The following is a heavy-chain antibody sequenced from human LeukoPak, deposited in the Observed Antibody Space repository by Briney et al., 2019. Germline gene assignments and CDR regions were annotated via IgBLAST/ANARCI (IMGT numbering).Heavy chain of an antibody. J-gene: IGHJ4*02. D-gene: IGHD3-3*01. V-gene: IGHV3-23*01. CDR1: GFTSSSYA. Sequence: GGSLRLSCAASGFTSSSYAMSWVRQAPGKGLEWVSAISGSGGSTYYADSVKGRFTISRDNSKNTLYLQMNSLRAEDTAVYYCARADYDFWSGYYIDWGQGTLVTVSS. CDR2: ISGSGGST. CDR3: ARADYDFWSGYYID.